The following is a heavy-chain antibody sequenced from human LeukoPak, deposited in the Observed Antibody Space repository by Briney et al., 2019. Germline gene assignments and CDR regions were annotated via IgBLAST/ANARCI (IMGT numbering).Heavy chain of an antibody. J-gene: IGHJ4*02. CDR1: GYTFTGYY. CDR2: INPNSGGT. CDR3: ARVTTTVGFDY. Sequence: ASVKVSCKASGYTFTGYYMHWVRQAPGQGLEWMGWINPNSGGTNYAQKFQGRVTMTTDTSTSTAYMELRSLRSDDTAVYYCARVTTTVGFDYWGQGTLVTVSS. V-gene: IGHV1-2*02. D-gene: IGHD4-23*01.